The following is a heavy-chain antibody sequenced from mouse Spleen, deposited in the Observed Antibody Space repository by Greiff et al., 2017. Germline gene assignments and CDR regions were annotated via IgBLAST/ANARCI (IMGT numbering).Heavy chain of an antibody. J-gene: IGHJ1*03. D-gene: IGHD2-1*01. V-gene: IGHV1-49*01. CDR1: YFAFMASA. Sequence: LQQSGAELVRPGYTVTLSCKASYFAFMASAMHWVKQRPGHGLEWLGSFTMYSDATEYSENFKGKATLTANTSSSTAYMELSSLTSEDSAVYYCALYGNYGYFDVWGTGTTVTVSS. CDR3: ALYGNYGYFDV. CDR2: FTMYSDAT.